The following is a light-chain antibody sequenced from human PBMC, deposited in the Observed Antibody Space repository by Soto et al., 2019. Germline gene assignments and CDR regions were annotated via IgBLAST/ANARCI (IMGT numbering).Light chain of an antibody. CDR2: WAS. CDR3: QQYYRPPLVT. Sequence: DIVMTQSPDSLAVSLGERATINCKSSQSVFYTSNNKNYLAWYQQKPGQPPKLLIYWASTRESGVPDRFSGSGSGTDFTLTISSLQTEDVAVYSCQQYYRPPLVTCGQGTRLEIK. J-gene: IGKJ5*01. CDR1: QSVFYTSNNKNY. V-gene: IGKV4-1*01.